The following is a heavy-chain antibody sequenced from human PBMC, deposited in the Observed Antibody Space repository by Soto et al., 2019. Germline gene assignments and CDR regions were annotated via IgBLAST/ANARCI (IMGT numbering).Heavy chain of an antibody. CDR1: GFTFSSYA. Sequence: VQLVESGGGVVQPGRSLRLSCAASGFTFSSYAMHWVRQAPGKGLEWVAVISYDGSNKYYADSVKGRFTISRDNSKNTLYLQMNSLRAEDTAVYYCARDLKYSSFIPLFYFDYWGQGTLVTVSS. J-gene: IGHJ4*02. D-gene: IGHD6-6*01. V-gene: IGHV3-30-3*01. CDR2: ISYDGSNK. CDR3: ARDLKYSSFIPLFYFDY.